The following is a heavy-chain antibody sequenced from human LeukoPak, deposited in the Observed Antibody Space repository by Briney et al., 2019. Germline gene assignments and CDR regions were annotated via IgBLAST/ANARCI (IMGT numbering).Heavy chain of an antibody. D-gene: IGHD1-26*01. Sequence: PSETLSLTCTVSGGSISSSSYYWGWIRQPPGEGLEWIGSIYYSGSTYYNPSLKSRVTISVDTSKNQFSLKLSSVTAADTAVFYCARENSGSYREFDYWGQGTLVTVSS. J-gene: IGHJ4*02. V-gene: IGHV4-39*07. CDR1: GGSISSSSYY. CDR3: ARENSGSYREFDY. CDR2: IYYSGST.